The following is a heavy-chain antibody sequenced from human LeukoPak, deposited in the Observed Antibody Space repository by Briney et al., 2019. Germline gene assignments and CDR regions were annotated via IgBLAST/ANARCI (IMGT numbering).Heavy chain of an antibody. CDR3: ASGEAAAGTSDY. CDR1: GVSFSGYY. J-gene: IGHJ4*02. D-gene: IGHD6-13*01. CDR2: IYYSGST. V-gene: IGHV4-59*01. Sequence: SETLSLTCAVYGVSFSGYYWSWIRQPPGKGLEWIGYIYYSGSTNYNPSLKSRVTISVDTSKNQFSLKLSSVTAADTAVYYCASGEAAAGTSDYWGQGTLVTVSS.